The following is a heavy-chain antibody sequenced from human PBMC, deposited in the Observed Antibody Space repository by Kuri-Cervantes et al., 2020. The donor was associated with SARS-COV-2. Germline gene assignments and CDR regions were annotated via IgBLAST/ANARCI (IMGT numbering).Heavy chain of an antibody. CDR2: IYHSGST. D-gene: IGHD3-3*01. CDR1: GGSFSGYS. V-gene: IGHV4-30-2*01. CDR3: ARGRNYDFWSGYFRFDY. Sequence: SETLSLTCAVYGGSFSGYSWSWIRQPPGKGLEWIGYIYHSGSTYYNPSLKSRVTISVDRSKNQFSLKLSSVTAADTAVYYCARGRNYDFWSGYFRFDYWGQGTLVTVSS. J-gene: IGHJ4*02.